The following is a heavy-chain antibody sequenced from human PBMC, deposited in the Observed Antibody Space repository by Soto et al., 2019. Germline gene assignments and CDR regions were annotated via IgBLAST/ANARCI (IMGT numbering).Heavy chain of an antibody. CDR3: AKDAVYGDGLWLAGN. D-gene: IGHD2-21*02. CDR1: GFSVSRYA. Sequence: EVQLLESGGGLVQPGGSLRLSCAASGFSVSRYAMMWVRQPPGKGQEWVAGMTGSGGDIRYADPVKGRFTTSKDNTKNTLYLQMNSLRAEDTAIYYCAKDAVYGDGLWLAGNWGQGTLVTVSS. V-gene: IGHV3-23*01. CDR2: MTGSGGDI. J-gene: IGHJ4*02.